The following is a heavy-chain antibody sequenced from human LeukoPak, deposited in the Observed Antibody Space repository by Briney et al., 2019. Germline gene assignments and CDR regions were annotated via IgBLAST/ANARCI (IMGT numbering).Heavy chain of an antibody. CDR2: IYYSGST. CDR1: GGSISSSSYY. V-gene: IGHV4-39*01. D-gene: IGHD2-2*02. J-gene: IGHJ5*02. Sequence: PSETLSLTCTVSGGSISSSSYYWGWIRQPPGKGLEWIGSIYYSGSTYYNPSLKSRVTISVDTSKNQFSLKLSSVTAADTAVYYCARAIVVVPAAIQIWFDPWGQGTLVTVSS. CDR3: ARAIVVVPAAIQIWFDP.